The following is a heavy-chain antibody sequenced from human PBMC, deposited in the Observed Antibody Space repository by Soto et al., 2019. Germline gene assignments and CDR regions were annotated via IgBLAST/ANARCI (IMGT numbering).Heavy chain of an antibody. CDR3: AMLGGWSGGSSGMDV. Sequence: EVQLVESGGGLVQPGGSLRLSCAASGLIFSDYHMDWVRQAPGKGLEWVGRIRRKANRYTTEYAASVKVRFTISRDDSNNSLYLQMNSLKSEDTAVYYCAMLGGWSGGSSGMDVWGQGTTVTVSS. D-gene: IGHD6-19*01. V-gene: IGHV3-72*01. CDR1: GLIFSDYH. J-gene: IGHJ6*02. CDR2: IRRKANRYTT.